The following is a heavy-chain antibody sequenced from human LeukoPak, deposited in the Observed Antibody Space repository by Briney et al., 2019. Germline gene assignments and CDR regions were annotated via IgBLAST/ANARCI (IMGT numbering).Heavy chain of an antibody. V-gene: IGHV1-69*05. Sequence: VASVKVSCKASGGTFSSYAISWVRQAPGQGLEWMGGIIPTFGTANYAQKFQGRVTITTDESTSTAYMELSSLRSEDTAVYYCARGAYYDFWSGYPLDYMDVWGKGTTVTVSS. CDR3: ARGAYYDFWSGYPLDYMDV. J-gene: IGHJ6*03. D-gene: IGHD3-3*01. CDR2: IIPTFGTA. CDR1: GGTFSSYA.